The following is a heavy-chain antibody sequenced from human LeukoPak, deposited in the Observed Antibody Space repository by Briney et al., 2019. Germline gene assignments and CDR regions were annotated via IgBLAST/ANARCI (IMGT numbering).Heavy chain of an antibody. Sequence: PGGSLRLSCAASGFSFSSYNMNWVRQTPGKGLEWVSSITSSSTYTFYADSVKGRFTISRDNAKNSLYLQMNSLRADDTAVYYCARVSESYHDYWGQGTLVTVSS. J-gene: IGHJ4*02. CDR2: ITSSSTYT. CDR1: GFSFSSYN. V-gene: IGHV3-21*01. CDR3: ARVSESYHDY. D-gene: IGHD1-26*01.